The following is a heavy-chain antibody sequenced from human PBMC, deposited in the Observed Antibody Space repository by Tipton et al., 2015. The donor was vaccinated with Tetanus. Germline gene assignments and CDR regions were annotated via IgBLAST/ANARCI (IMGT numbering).Heavy chain of an antibody. D-gene: IGHD6-25*01. CDR1: GYNFVNFG. CDR3: ARVQEQRIYYYGMDV. V-gene: IGHV1-18*01. Sequence: QLVQSGAEVKEPGASVKVSCKASGYNFVNFGISWVRQAPRQGLEWMGWISAYNGKTKYAQRLQGRVTMTTDRSASTAYMDLRRLRSDDTAVYYCARVQEQRIYYYGMDVWGQGTTVTVSS. J-gene: IGHJ6*02. CDR2: ISAYNGKT.